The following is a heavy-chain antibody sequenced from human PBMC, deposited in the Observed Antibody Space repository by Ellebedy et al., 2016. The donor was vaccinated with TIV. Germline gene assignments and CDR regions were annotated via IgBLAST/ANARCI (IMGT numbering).Heavy chain of an antibody. CDR2: ISALSGNT. CDR1: GLTCTDYG. J-gene: IGHJ3*02. D-gene: IGHD2-8*02. CDR3: ARVYCPAGPGFPQHTFDI. V-gene: IGHV1-18*04. Sequence: ASVKVSXXASGLTCTDYGFTWVRQAPGQGLEWLGWISALSGNTNYARSVQGRVTMTTDTSTSTVYMELRSLRSDDTAVYYCARVYCPAGPGFPQHTFDIWGQGTMVIVSS.